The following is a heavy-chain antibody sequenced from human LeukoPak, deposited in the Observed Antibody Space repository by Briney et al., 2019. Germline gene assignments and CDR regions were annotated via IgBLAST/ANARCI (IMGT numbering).Heavy chain of an antibody. V-gene: IGHV3-64*01. Sequence: PGGSLRLSCAASGFTFSPYAMHWVRQAPGKGLEYVSAISSNGGSTYYAISVKGRFTISRDNSKNTLYLQMGGLRAEDMAVYYCAKTAGNYYYFDYWGQGTLVTVSS. CDR1: GFTFSPYA. CDR2: ISSNGGST. D-gene: IGHD1-7*01. CDR3: AKTAGNYYYFDY. J-gene: IGHJ4*02.